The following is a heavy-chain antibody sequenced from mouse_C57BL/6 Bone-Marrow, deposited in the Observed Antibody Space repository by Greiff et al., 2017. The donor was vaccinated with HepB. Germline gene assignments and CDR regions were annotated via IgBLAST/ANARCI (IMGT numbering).Heavy chain of an antibody. CDR2: ISGGSGNT. Sequence: EVMLVESGGGLVKPGGSLKLSCAASGFTFSSYTMSWVRQTPEKRLEWVATISGGSGNTYYPDSVKGRFTISRDNAKNTLYLQMSSLRSEDTALYYCARRPARRGYFDVWGTGTTVTVSS. V-gene: IGHV5-9*01. D-gene: IGHD3-1*01. CDR3: ARRPARRGYFDV. CDR1: GFTFSSYT. J-gene: IGHJ1*03.